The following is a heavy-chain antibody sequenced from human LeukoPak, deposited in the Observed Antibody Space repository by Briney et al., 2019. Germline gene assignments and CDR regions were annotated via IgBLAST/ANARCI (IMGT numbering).Heavy chain of an antibody. J-gene: IGHJ3*02. D-gene: IGHD3-22*01. V-gene: IGHV1-2*02. Sequence: ASVRVSCKASGYTFTDYYMHWVRQAPGQRLEWMGWINPNSGATKYAQKFQGRVTMTRDTSISTAYMELSRLTSDDTAVYYCARGEYVISGYRNDAFDIWGQGTMVTVSS. CDR3: ARGEYVISGYRNDAFDI. CDR2: INPNSGAT. CDR1: GYTFTDYY.